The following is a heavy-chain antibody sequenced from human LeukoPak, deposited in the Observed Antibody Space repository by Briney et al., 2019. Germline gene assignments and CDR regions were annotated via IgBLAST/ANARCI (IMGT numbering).Heavy chain of an antibody. J-gene: IGHJ5*02. CDR1: GYTFTSYY. CDR2: INPSGGST. V-gene: IGHV1-46*01. CDR3: ARGTDGYTLASSSWFDP. D-gene: IGHD5-24*01. Sequence: GASVKVSCKASGYTFTSYYMHWVRQAPGQGLEWMGIINPSGGSTSYAQKFQGGVTMTRDMSTSTVYMELSSLRSEDTAVYYCARGTDGYTLASSSWFDPWGQGTLVTVSS.